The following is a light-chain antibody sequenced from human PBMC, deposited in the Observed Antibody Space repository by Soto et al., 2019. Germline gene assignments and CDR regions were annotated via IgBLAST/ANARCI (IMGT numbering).Light chain of an antibody. CDR2: GAS. J-gene: IGKJ1*01. Sequence: EIVMTQSPATLSVSPGERATLSCRASQSVSSNLAWYPQNPGQAPRLLIYGASTRATGIPARFSGSGSGTEFTLTISSLQSEDFAVYYCQQDNNWPPGGTFGQGTKVAIK. CDR1: QSVSSN. CDR3: QQDNNWPPGGT. V-gene: IGKV3-15*01.